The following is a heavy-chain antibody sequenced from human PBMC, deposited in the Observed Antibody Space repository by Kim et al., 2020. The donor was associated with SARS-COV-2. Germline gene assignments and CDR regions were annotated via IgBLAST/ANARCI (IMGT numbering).Heavy chain of an antibody. V-gene: IGHV3-53*01. CDR3: ARVSYGSGSYYTAYYYGMGV. Sequence: GGSLRLSCAASGFTVSSNYMSWVRQAPGKGLEWVSVIYSGGSTYYADSVKGRFTISRDNSKNTLYLQMNSLRAEDTAVYYCARVSYGSGSYYTAYYYGMGVWGQGTTVTVSS. CDR1: GFTVSSNY. D-gene: IGHD3-10*01. CDR2: IYSGGST. J-gene: IGHJ6*02.